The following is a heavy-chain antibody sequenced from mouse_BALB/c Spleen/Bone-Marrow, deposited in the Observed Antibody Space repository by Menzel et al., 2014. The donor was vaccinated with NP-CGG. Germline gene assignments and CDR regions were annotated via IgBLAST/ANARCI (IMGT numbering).Heavy chain of an antibody. J-gene: IGHJ2*01. CDR3: ARQLDSSGYVLDY. CDR1: GFTFSIYT. Sequence: VQLKESGGGLVQPGGSLKLSCAASGFTFSIYTRSWIRQTPEKRLEWVAYISDGGGRAYYPDTVKGRFTISRDNAKNTLYLQMSSLKSEDTAMYYCARQLDSSGYVLDYWGQGTTLTVSS. D-gene: IGHD3-2*01. V-gene: IGHV5-12-2*01. CDR2: ISDGGGRA.